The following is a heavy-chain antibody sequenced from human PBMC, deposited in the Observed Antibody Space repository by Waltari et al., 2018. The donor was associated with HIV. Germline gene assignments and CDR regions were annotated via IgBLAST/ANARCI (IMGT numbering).Heavy chain of an antibody. V-gene: IGHV3-7*01. CDR2: IKEDGSEV. J-gene: IGHJ6*02. CDR1: GITFGTYW. Sequence: VQLREAGGGLVQPGGSLTLSCVGSGITFGTYWMNWVRQGPGKGLEWVANIKEDGSEVHYVDSVKGRFAVSRDNGKDSLYLQMKSLRAEDSAAYYCARKGDAMDAWGQGTTVTVSS. D-gene: IGHD3-16*01. CDR3: ARKGDAMDA.